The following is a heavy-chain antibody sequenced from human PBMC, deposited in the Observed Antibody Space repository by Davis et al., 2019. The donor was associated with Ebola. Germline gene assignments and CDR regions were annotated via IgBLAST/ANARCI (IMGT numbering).Heavy chain of an antibody. Sequence: GESLKISCAASQFTFRNSAMNWVRQAPGKGLEWVSFISSSSNYIYYADSVKGRFTVSRDNAKNSLYLQMNSLRAEDTAVYYCARDGGKHYYDGSGPDPLIGYYGMDVWGKGTTVTVSS. D-gene: IGHD3-22*01. CDR1: QFTFRNSA. V-gene: IGHV3-21*04. CDR3: ARDGGKHYYDGSGPDPLIGYYGMDV. CDR2: ISSSSNYI. J-gene: IGHJ6*04.